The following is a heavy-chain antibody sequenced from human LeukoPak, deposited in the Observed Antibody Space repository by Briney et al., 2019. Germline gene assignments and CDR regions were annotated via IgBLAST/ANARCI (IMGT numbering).Heavy chain of an antibody. CDR1: GGSISSYY. Sequence: PSETLSLTCTVSGGSISSYYWSWIRQPPGKGLEWIGYIYYSGSTNYNPSLKSRVTISVDTSKNQFSLKLSSVTAADTAVYYCARELRIVVPAATAYWFDPWGQGTLVTVSS. V-gene: IGHV4-59*01. CDR3: ARELRIVVPAATAYWFDP. J-gene: IGHJ5*02. D-gene: IGHD2-2*01. CDR2: IYYSGST.